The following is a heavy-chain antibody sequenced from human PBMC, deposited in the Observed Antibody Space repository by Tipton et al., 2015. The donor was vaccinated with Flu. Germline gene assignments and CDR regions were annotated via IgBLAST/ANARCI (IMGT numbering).Heavy chain of an antibody. CDR1: GYTFTDYY. Sequence: QSGAEVKKPGTSVKISCVISGYTFTDYYIHWVRQAPGKGLEWMGLINPEDGHPIYAREFQGRVTVTAVTSSGTAYMELNILRSEDTAVYYCAVFCRGASCRFRDVDYWGPGTLVTLSS. J-gene: IGHJ4*02. V-gene: IGHV1-69-2*01. CDR3: AVFCRGASCRFRDVDY. CDR2: INPEDGHP. D-gene: IGHD2-2*01.